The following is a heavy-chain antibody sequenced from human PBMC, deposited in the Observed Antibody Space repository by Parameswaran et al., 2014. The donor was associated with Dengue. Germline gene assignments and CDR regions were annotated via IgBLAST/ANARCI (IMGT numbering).Heavy chain of an antibody. CDR2: IYYSGST. CDR3: ALETRAAAGTSWFDP. CDR1: GGSISSYY. Sequence: SETLFLTCTVSGGSISSYYWSWIRQPPGKGLEWIGYIYYSGSTNYNPSLKSRVTISVDTSKNQFSLKLSSVTAADTAVYYCALETRAAAGTSWFDPWGQGTLVTVSS. J-gene: IGHJ5*02. D-gene: IGHD6-13*01. V-gene: IGHV4-59*01.